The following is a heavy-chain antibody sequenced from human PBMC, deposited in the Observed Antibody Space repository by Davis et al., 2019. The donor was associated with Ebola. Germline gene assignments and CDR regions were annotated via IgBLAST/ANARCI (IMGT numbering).Heavy chain of an antibody. CDR2: ISTTSSYI. Sequence: GGSLRLSCAASGFTFSSYEMNWVRQAPGKGLEWVSSISTTSSYIYYADSVKGRFTISRDNAKNSLYLLMNSLRAEDTALYYCARVALRYGDYGYSYDYWGQGTLVTVSS. V-gene: IGHV3-21*03. CDR3: ARVALRYGDYGYSYDY. CDR1: GFTFSSYE. D-gene: IGHD4-17*01. J-gene: IGHJ4*02.